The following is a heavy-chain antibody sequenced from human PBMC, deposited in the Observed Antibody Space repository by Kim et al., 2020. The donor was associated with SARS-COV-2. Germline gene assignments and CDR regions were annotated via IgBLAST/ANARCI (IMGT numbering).Heavy chain of an antibody. J-gene: IGHJ4*02. CDR2: ISGSGGST. D-gene: IGHD2-8*01. CDR1: GFTFSSYA. V-gene: IGHV3-23*01. CDR3: AKGGTRMVYATYYFDY. Sequence: GGSLRLSCAASGFTFSSYAMSWVRQAPGKGLEWVSAISGSGGSTYYADSVKGRFTISRDNSKNTLYLQMNSLRAEDTAVYYCAKGGTRMVYATYYFDYWGQGTLVTVSS.